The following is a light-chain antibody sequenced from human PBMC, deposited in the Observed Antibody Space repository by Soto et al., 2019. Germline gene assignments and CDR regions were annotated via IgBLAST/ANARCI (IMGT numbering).Light chain of an antibody. CDR3: ASWDDSLDVVV. V-gene: IGLV1-44*01. CDR2: RNT. J-gene: IGLJ2*01. Sequence: QSVLTQPPSASGTPGQRVTISFSCSTSNIGSDTVNWYQQLPGTAPKLLIYRNTQRPSGVPDRFSGSKSGASASLAISGLQSEDEADYYCASWDDSLDVVVFGGGTKLTVL. CDR1: TSNIGSDT.